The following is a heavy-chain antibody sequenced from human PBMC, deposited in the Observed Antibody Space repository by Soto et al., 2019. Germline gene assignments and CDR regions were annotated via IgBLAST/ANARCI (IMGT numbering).Heavy chain of an antibody. J-gene: IGHJ4*02. Sequence: PSETLSLTCTVSGGSISSSSYYWGWIRQPPGKGLEWIGSIYYSGSTYYNPSLKSRVTISVDTSKNQFSLKLSSVTAADTAVYYCAKYFELAVAGTVPDYWGQGTLVTVSS. V-gene: IGHV4-39*01. CDR3: AKYFELAVAGTVPDY. D-gene: IGHD6-19*01. CDR1: GGSISSSSYY. CDR2: IYYSGST.